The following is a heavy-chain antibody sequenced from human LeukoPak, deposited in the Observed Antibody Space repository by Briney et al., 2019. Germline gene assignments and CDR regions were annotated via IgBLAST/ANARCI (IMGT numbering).Heavy chain of an antibody. J-gene: IGHJ4*02. CDR1: GFTVSSKY. Sequence: GGSXRLSCAASGFTVSSKYMSWVRQAPGKGLEWVSVLYSGGDTYYADSVKGRFTISRDNSKNTLYLQMDSLRAEDTAVYYCARASALGDFDYWGQGTLVTVSS. V-gene: IGHV3-53*01. CDR2: LYSGGDT. CDR3: ARASALGDFDY. D-gene: IGHD3-10*01.